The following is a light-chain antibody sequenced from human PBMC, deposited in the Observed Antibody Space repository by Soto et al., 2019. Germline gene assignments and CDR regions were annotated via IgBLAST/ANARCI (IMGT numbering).Light chain of an antibody. CDR3: AVWHNSLNGLYV. V-gene: IGLV1-44*01. Sequence: QSVLTQPPSASGTPGQRVTISCSGSSSNIGSNSVNWYQQLPGTAPKLLIYYDSQRTSGVPDRFSGSKSGTSASLAISGLQSEDEADYFCAVWHNSLNGLYVFGTGTKVTVL. CDR1: SSNIGSNS. CDR2: YDS. J-gene: IGLJ1*01.